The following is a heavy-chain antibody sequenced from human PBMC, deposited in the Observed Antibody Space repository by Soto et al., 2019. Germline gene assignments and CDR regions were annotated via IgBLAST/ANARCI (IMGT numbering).Heavy chain of an antibody. V-gene: IGHV5-51*01. CDR2: IWPADSDT. D-gene: IGHD2-15*01. CDR1: GYDFARQW. CDR3: ASGSRDCSGGSCYSH. Sequence: PGESLKISCKASGYDFARQWIGWVRQLPVNGFEWMGIIWPADSDTRYNPTFEGQVTISSDQSITTAYLQWSSLKASDTAIYYCASGSRDCSGGSCYSHWGQGTLVTVSS. J-gene: IGHJ4*02.